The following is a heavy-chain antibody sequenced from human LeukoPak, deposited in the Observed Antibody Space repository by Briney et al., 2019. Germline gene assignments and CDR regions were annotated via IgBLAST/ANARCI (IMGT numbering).Heavy chain of an antibody. CDR2: MNPNSGNT. CDR1: GYTFTSYD. CDR3: ARGVRGPYCSGGSCSTYYYYYMDV. Sequence: ASVKVSCKASGYTFTSYDISWVRQATGQGLEWVGWMNPNSGNTGYAQKFQGRVTMTRNTSISTAYMELSSLRSEDTAVYYCARGVRGPYCSGGSCSTYYYYYMDVWGKGTTVTVSS. V-gene: IGHV1-8*01. J-gene: IGHJ6*03. D-gene: IGHD2-15*01.